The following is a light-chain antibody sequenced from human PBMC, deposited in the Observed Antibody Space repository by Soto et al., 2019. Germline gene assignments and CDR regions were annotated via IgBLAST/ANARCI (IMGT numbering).Light chain of an antibody. Sequence: ETVMTQSPATLSVSPGERATISCRASQSISSDLAWYQQKPGQAPRLLIYGASTTATGIPGRFSGSGSGREFTLTISSLQSEDFAVYYCQQYNNWSRTFGQGTKLEIK. J-gene: IGKJ2*01. V-gene: IGKV3-15*01. CDR3: QQYNNWSRT. CDR1: QSISSD. CDR2: GAS.